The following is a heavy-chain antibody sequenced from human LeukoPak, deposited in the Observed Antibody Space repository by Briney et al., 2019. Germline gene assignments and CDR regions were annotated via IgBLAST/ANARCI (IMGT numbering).Heavy chain of an antibody. CDR1: GDSISNYY. J-gene: IGHJ4*02. CDR2: IYYSGDT. Sequence: SETLSLTCTVSGDSISNYYWTWIRQPPGKGLEWIGYIYYSGDTNYNPSLKSRVTVSLDTSKNQFSLKLTSVTAADTAMYYCARRKAKTPNYFDYWGQGALVTVSS. V-gene: IGHV4-59*08. CDR3: ARRKAKTPNYFDY.